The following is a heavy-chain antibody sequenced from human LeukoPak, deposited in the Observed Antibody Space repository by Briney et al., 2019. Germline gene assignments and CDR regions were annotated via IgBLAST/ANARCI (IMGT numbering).Heavy chain of an antibody. Sequence: SGGSLRLSCAASGFTFSSYAMSWVRQAPGKGLEWVSAISGSGGSTYYADSVKGRFTISRDNSKNTLYLQMNSLRAEDTAVYYCAKAGYCSGGSCPAPSLNWFDPWGQGTLVTVSP. CDR2: ISGSGGST. D-gene: IGHD2-15*01. V-gene: IGHV3-23*01. CDR1: GFTFSSYA. J-gene: IGHJ5*02. CDR3: AKAGYCSGGSCPAPSLNWFDP.